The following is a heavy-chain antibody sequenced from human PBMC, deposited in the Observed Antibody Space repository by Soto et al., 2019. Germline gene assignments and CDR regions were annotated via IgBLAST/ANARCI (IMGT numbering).Heavy chain of an antibody. CDR1: GGSISSGDYY. D-gene: IGHD3-3*01. CDR2: IYYSGST. J-gene: IGHJ6*02. CDR3: ARGHYYDFWSGYSTPLYYYGMDV. V-gene: IGHV4-30-4*01. Sequence: KPSETLSLTCTVSGGSISSGDYYWSWIRQPPGKGLEWIGYIYYSGSTYYNPSLKSRVTISVDTSKNQFSLKLSSVTAADTAVYYCARGHYYDFWSGYSTPLYYYGMDVWGQGTTVTVSS.